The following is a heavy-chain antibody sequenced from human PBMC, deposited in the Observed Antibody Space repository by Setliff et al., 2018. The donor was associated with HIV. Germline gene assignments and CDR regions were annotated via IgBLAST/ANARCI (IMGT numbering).Heavy chain of an antibody. CDR2: IKQDGSKT. CDR1: GFTLSDYW. Sequence: GGSLRLSCAASGFTLSDYWMTWVRQAPGKGLEWVANIKQDGSKTFYVDSVKGRFIISRDNTKNSLYLQMNSLRVEDTAMYYCVPIRDGYNDFFDQWGQGTLVTVSS. CDR3: VPIRDGYNDFFDQ. D-gene: IGHD5-12*01. J-gene: IGHJ4*02. V-gene: IGHV3-7*01.